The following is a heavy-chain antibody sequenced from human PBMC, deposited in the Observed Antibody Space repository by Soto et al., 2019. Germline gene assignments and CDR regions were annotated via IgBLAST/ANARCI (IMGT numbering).Heavy chain of an antibody. Sequence: GGSLRLSCAASGFTFSSYWMSWVRQAPGKGLEWVANIKQDGSEKYYVDSVKGRFTISRDNAKNSLYLQMNSLRAEDTAVYYCARSYQPLLFDAFDIWGQGTMVTVSS. V-gene: IGHV3-7*01. CDR1: GFTFSSYW. CDR3: ARSYQPLLFDAFDI. D-gene: IGHD2-21*02. CDR2: IKQDGSEK. J-gene: IGHJ3*02.